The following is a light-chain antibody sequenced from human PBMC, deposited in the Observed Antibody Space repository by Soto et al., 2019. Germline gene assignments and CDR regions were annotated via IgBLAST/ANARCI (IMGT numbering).Light chain of an antibody. Sequence: QSVLTQPPSASGSPGQSVTISCTGTTSDVGGYEYVAWYQHNPGKAPKLMIYDVSNRPSGVSSRFSGSKSGNTASLSISGLQAEDEADYYCSSYTSSSTLVFGTGTKVTVL. J-gene: IGLJ1*01. CDR3: SSYTSSSTLV. CDR2: DVS. CDR1: TSDVGGYEY. V-gene: IGLV2-14*01.